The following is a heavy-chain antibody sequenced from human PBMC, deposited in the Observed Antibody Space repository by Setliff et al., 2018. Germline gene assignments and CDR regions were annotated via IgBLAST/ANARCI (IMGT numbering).Heavy chain of an antibody. D-gene: IGHD6-19*01. V-gene: IGHV3-21*04. J-gene: IGHJ4*02. CDR3: ARDSGLATDY. Sequence: GSLRLSCAASGFTFSTYSLIWVRQAPGTGLEWVSSISPSSSHIYYADSAEGRFTISRDNAKNSLYLQMNSLRVEDTAVYYCARDSGLATDYWGQGTLVTVSS. CDR1: GFTFSTYS. CDR2: ISPSSSHI.